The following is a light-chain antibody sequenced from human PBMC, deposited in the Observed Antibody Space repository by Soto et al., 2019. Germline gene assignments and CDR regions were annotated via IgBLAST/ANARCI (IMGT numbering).Light chain of an antibody. CDR2: DVS. CDR3: SSYTSSSTLRV. CDR1: SSDVGGYNY. J-gene: IGLJ1*01. V-gene: IGLV2-14*01. Sequence: QSALTQPASVSGSPGQSITISCSGTSSDVGGYNYVSWYQQQPGKAPQHMIYDVSNRPSGVSNRFSGSKSGNTGSLTISGLQAEDEADYYCSSYTSSSTLRVFGTGTKVTVL.